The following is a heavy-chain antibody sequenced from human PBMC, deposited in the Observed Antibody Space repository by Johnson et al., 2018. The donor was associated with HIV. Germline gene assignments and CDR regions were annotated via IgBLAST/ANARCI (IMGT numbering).Heavy chain of an antibody. CDR2: INSDGSST. D-gene: IGHD4-23*01. J-gene: IGHJ3*02. V-gene: IGHV3-74*02. CDR1: GFIFSSYD. CDR3: ARGTPYGGNSWDFDI. Sequence: VQLVESGGGLVQPGGSLRLSCAASGFIFSSYDMHWVRQATGKGLEWVSRINSDGSSTSYADSVKGRFTISRDNAKNTLYLQMNSLRAEDTAVYYCARGTPYGGNSWDFDIWGQGTMVTVSS.